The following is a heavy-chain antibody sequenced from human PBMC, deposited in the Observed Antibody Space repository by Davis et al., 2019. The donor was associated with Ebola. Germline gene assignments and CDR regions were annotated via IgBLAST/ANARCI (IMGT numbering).Heavy chain of an antibody. D-gene: IGHD3-22*01. CDR3: APTDTSGNEAFDM. CDR2: INSDGSAT. V-gene: IGHV3-74*01. CDR1: GFSISRFA. J-gene: IGHJ3*02. Sequence: GESLKISCAASGFSISRFALSWVRQAPGKGLEWVSRINSDGSATNYADSVNGRFTISRDNAKNTAYLQMTSLRVEDTALYYCAPTDTSGNEAFDMWGQGTMVTVSS.